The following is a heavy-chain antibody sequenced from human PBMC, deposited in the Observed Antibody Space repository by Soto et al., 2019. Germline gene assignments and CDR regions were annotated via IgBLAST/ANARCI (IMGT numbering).Heavy chain of an antibody. CDR2: FDPEDGET. D-gene: IGHD2-8*01. CDR1: GYTLTELS. CDR3: ATLRMAYANGVYYYYYMDV. V-gene: IGHV1-24*01. J-gene: IGHJ6*03. Sequence: GASVKVSCKVSGYTLTELSMHWVRQAPGKGLEWMGGFDPEDGETIYAQKFQGRVTMTEDTSTDTAYMELSSLRSEDTAVYYCATLRMAYANGVYYYYYMDVWGKGTTVTVSS.